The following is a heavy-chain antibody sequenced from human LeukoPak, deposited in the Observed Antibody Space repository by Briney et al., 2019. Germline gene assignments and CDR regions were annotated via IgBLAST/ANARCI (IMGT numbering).Heavy chain of an antibody. Sequence: GASVKVSCKASGYTFTGYYMHWVRQAPGQGLEWMGWINPNSGGTNYAQKFQGRVTMTRDTSISTAYMELSRLRSDDTAVYYCATKEVKVPAATGSWWFDPWGQGTLVTVSS. D-gene: IGHD2-2*01. CDR2: INPNSGGT. J-gene: IGHJ5*02. CDR3: ATKEVKVPAATGSWWFDP. CDR1: GYTFTGYY. V-gene: IGHV1-2*02.